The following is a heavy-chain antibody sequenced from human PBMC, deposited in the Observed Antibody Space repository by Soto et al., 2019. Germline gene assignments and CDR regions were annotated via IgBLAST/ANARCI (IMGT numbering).Heavy chain of an antibody. Sequence: GSLRLSCAASGFTFSSYAMSWVRQAPGKGLEWVSAISGSGGSTYYADSVKGRFTISRDNSKNTLYLQMNSLRAEDTAVYYCAKGRPPSPGGFHYDFWSGRCYWGQGTLVTVSS. CDR2: ISGSGGST. J-gene: IGHJ4*02. CDR3: AKGRPPSPGGFHYDFWSGRCY. D-gene: IGHD3-3*01. CDR1: GFTFSSYA. V-gene: IGHV3-23*01.